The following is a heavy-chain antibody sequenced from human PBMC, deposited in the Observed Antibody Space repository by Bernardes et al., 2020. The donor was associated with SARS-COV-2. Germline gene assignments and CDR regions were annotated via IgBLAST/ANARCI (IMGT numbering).Heavy chain of an antibody. CDR2: IYPGDSDT. CDR3: ARQDTARNDYYYYYGMDV. V-gene: IGHV5-51*01. CDR1: GYSFTSYW. Sequence: GESLKISCKGSGYSFTSYWIGWVRQMPGKGLEWMGIIYPGDSDTRYSPSFQGQVTISADKSISTAYLQWSSLKASDTAMYYCARQDTARNDYYYYYGMDVWGQGTTVTVSS. J-gene: IGHJ6*02. D-gene: IGHD5-18*01.